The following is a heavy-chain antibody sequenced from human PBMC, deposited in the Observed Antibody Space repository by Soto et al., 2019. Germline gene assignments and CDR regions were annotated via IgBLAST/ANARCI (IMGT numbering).Heavy chain of an antibody. Sequence: GGSLRLSCAASGFTFSTYAMNWVRRAPGKGLEWVASINGGGESTYYADSVKGRFTISRDNSKNTLHMQMNSLRADDTAVYYCAKDGSYGSYLYYYGMDVWGPGTTVTVSS. J-gene: IGHJ6*02. CDR2: INGGGEST. CDR3: AKDGSYGSYLYYYGMDV. CDR1: GFTFSTYA. V-gene: IGHV3-23*01. D-gene: IGHD1-26*01.